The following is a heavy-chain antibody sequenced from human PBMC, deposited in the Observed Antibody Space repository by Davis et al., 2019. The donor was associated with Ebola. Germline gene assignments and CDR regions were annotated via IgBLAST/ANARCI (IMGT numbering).Heavy chain of an antibody. CDR2: ISDDSSST. D-gene: IGHD2-15*01. CDR3: VSAGWDH. Sequence: GGSLRLSCAASGFTFSSYAMHWVRQTPGKGLEWVSHISDDSSSTYYADSVKGRFTISRDNAKNSLYLQLNTLRDEDTAVYFCVSAGWDHWGQGTLVTVSS. J-gene: IGHJ4*02. V-gene: IGHV3-48*02. CDR1: GFTFSSYA.